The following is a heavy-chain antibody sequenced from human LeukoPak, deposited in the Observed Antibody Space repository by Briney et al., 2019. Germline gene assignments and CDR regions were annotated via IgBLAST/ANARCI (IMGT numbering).Heavy chain of an antibody. CDR3: AKLREWELPDLFDY. D-gene: IGHD1-26*01. Sequence: GGTLRLSCAASGFTFSTYGMSWVRQAPGKGLEWVSGISGSGGSRFYTDSVKGRFTISRDNSKNTLYLQMNSLRAEDTAVYYCAKLREWELPDLFDYWGQGTLVTVSS. J-gene: IGHJ4*02. CDR2: ISGSGGSR. CDR1: GFTFSTYG. V-gene: IGHV3-23*01.